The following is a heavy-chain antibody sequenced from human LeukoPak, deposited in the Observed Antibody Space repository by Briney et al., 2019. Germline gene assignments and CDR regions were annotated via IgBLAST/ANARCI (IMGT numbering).Heavy chain of an antibody. CDR2: INPNSGGT. V-gene: IGHV1-2*02. J-gene: IGHJ4*02. D-gene: IGHD3-3*01. CDR1: GYTFTGYY. Sequence: VASVKVSCKASGYTFTGYYMHWVRQAPGQGLEWMGWINPNSGGTNYAQKFRGRVTMTRDTSISTAYMELSRLRSDDTAVYYCARGSYYDFWSGPLDFDYWGQGTLVTVSS. CDR3: ARGSYYDFWSGPLDFDY.